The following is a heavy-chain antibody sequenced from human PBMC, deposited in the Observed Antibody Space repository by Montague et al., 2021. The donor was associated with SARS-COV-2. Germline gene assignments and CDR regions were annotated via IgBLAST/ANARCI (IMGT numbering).Heavy chain of an antibody. CDR3: AKGGWDLYDVTGFYHFDS. D-gene: IGHD1-1*01. J-gene: IGHJ4*02. Sequence: SLRLSCAASGFTFSNFGMSWVRQAPGKGLEWVSAISGSGGITFYADSVKGRLTISRDSSKNTLYLQMNSLRAEDTAVYFCAKGGWDLYDVTGFYHFDSWGQGTLVTVSS. CDR1: GFTFSNFG. V-gene: IGHV3-23*01. CDR2: ISGSGGIT.